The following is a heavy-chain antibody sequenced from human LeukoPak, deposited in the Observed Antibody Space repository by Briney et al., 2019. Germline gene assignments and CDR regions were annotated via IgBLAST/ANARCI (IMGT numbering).Heavy chain of an antibody. Sequence: ASLTVSFTCSGYSFTFYYMHWGRQAQGQGKERKGGINTNGSGTYYAHKFQGRVTITRDTFISTAYMELNRLRSDDTAVYYCARRGSIGYFYYWGQGTLVTVPS. CDR2: INTNGSGT. CDR3: ARRGSIGYFYY. V-gene: IGHV1-2*02. J-gene: IGHJ4*02. CDR1: GYSFTFYY. D-gene: IGHD3-22*01.